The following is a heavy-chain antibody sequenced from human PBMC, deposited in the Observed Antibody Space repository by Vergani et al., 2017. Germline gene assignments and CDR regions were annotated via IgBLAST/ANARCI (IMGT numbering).Heavy chain of an antibody. CDR3: AKGGYSGYDFAYYYYGMDV. J-gene: IGHJ6*02. Sequence: EVQLLESGGGLVQPGGSLRLSCAASGFTFSSYAMSWVRQAPGKGLEWVSAISGSGGSTYYADSVKGRFTISRDNSKNTLYLQMNSLRAEDTAVYYCAKGGYSGYDFAYYYYGMDVWGQGTTVTVSS. CDR2: ISGSGGST. V-gene: IGHV3-23*01. CDR1: GFTFSSYA. D-gene: IGHD5-12*01.